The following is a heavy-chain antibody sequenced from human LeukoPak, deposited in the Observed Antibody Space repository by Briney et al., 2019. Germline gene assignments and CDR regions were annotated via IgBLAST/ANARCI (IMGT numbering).Heavy chain of an antibody. Sequence: GRSLRLSCAASGFTFSSYGMHWVRQAPGKGLEWVAVISYDGSNKYYADSVKGRFTISRDNSKNTLYLQMNSLRAEDTAVYYCAKDAEDKDLDYWGQGTLVTVSS. CDR3: AKDAEDKDLDY. D-gene: IGHD2-15*01. CDR2: ISYDGSNK. CDR1: GFTFSSYG. J-gene: IGHJ4*02. V-gene: IGHV3-30*18.